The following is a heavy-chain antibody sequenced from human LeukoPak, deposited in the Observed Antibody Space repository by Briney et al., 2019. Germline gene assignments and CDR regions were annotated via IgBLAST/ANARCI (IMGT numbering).Heavy chain of an antibody. CDR2: IYYSGST. CDR3: ATPSSGYTIDALDV. V-gene: IGHV4-59*01. D-gene: IGHD3-22*01. J-gene: IGHJ3*01. CDR1: GGSITGYY. Sequence: PSETLSLTCTVSGGSITGYYWSWIRQPPGKGLEWIGYIYYSGSTNYNPSLKSRVTISVDMSKNQFSLKLTSVTAADTAVYYCATPSSGYTIDALDVWGQGTVVTVSS.